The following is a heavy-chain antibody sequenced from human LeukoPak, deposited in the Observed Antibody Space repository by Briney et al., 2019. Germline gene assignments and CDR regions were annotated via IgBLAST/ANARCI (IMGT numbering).Heavy chain of an antibody. CDR2: IYYSGST. CDR1: GGSISSYY. J-gene: IGHJ4*02. CDR3: ARERAVTTYYYFDY. Sequence: PSETLSLTCTVSGGSISSYYWSWIRQPPGKGLEWIGYIYYSGSTNYNPSLTSRVTISVDTSKNQFSLKLSSVTAADTAVYYCARERAVTTYYYFDYRGQGTLVTVSS. V-gene: IGHV4-59*01. D-gene: IGHD4-17*01.